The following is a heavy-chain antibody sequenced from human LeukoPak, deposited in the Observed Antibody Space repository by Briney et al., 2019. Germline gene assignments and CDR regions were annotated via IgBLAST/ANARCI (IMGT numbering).Heavy chain of an antibody. D-gene: IGHD4-23*01. V-gene: IGHV3-74*03. Sequence: GGSLRLSCAPSGFTLSSYWMHWVRHAPGKELVWASLLSIDGSTSKSPDSGKEPFTFSRDNTNTTLYLQMPSLRAKDTAMYYCAWERGGGNDYWGQGTLVTVSS. CDR1: GFTLSSYW. J-gene: IGHJ4*02. CDR3: AWERGGGNDY. CDR2: LSIDGSTS.